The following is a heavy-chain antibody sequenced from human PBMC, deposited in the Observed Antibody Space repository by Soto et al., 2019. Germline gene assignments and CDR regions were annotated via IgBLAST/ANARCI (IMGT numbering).Heavy chain of an antibody. CDR1: GDSISSGNYH. J-gene: IGHJ6*02. D-gene: IGHD6-25*01. CDR2: IYYSGIS. V-gene: IGHV4-39*01. Sequence: QLQLQESGPGLLKPSETLSLTCTVSGDSISSGNYHWGWIRQSPGKRLEWIGTIYYSGISYYNPSLKSRVTISRDTSKNQFSVTLSSVTAADTAVYYCASRLGYGYTMDVWGQGATVTVSS. CDR3: ASRLGYGYTMDV.